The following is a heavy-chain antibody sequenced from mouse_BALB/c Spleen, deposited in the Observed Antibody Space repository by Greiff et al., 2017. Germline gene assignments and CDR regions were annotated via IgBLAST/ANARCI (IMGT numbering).Heavy chain of an antibody. CDR2: INPYNDGT. J-gene: IGHJ4*01. CDR3: ARYGNYDGNAMDY. Sequence: EVQGVESGPELVKPGASVKMSCKASGYTFTSYVMHWVKQKPGQGLEWIGYINPYNDGTKYNEKFKGKATLTSDKSSSTAYMELSSLTSEDSAVYYCARYGNYDGNAMDYWGQGTSVTVSS. CDR1: GYTFTSYV. D-gene: IGHD2-10*02. V-gene: IGHV1-14*01.